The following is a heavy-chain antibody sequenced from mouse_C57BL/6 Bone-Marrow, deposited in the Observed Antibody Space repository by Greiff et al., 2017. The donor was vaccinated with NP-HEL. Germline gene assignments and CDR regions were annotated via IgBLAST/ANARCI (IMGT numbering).Heavy chain of an antibody. J-gene: IGHJ2*01. Sequence: EVQLVESGGGLVKPGGSLKLSCAASGFTFSDYGMHWVRQAPEKGLEWVAYISSGSSTIYYADTVKGRFTISRDNAKNTLFLQMTSLRSEDTAMYYCARLNWDAPYYFEDWGQGTTLTVAS. V-gene: IGHV5-17*01. CDR1: GFTFSDYG. CDR3: ARLNWDAPYYFED. D-gene: IGHD4-1*01. CDR2: ISSGSSTI.